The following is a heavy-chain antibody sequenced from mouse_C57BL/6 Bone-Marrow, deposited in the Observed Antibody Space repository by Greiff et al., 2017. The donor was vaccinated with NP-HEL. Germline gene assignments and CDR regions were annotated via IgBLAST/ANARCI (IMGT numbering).Heavy chain of an antibody. D-gene: IGHD2-4*01. J-gene: IGHJ4*01. V-gene: IGHV3-6*01. CDR1: GYSITSGYY. Sequence: EVQLQESGPGLVKPSQSLSLTCSVTGYSITSGYYWNWIRQFPGNKLEWMGYISYDGSNNYNPSLKNRISITRDTSKNQFFLKLNSVTTEDTATYYCARIYYDYDEEYAMDYWGQGTSVTVSS. CDR2: ISYDGSN. CDR3: ARIYYDYDEEYAMDY.